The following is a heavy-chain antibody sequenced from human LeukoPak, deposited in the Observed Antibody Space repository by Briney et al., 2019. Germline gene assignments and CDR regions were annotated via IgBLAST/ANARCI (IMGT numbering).Heavy chain of an antibody. D-gene: IGHD1-14*01. J-gene: IGHJ4*02. V-gene: IGHV3-30*04. CDR3: ARDRNNNFFDY. Sequence: TGGSLRLSCAASGFTFSSYAMHWVRQAPGKGLEWVAVISYDGSNKYYADSVKGRFTISRDNSKNTLYLQMNSLRAEDTAVYYCARDRNNNFFDYCGQGTLLTVSS. CDR1: GFTFSSYA. CDR2: ISYDGSNK.